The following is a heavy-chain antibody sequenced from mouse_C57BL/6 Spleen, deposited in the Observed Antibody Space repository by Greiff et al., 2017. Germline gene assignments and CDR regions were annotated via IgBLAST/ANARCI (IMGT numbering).Heavy chain of an antibody. V-gene: IGHV1-22*01. CDR1: GYTFTDYN. CDR3: ARDSPYGYYAY. J-gene: IGHJ3*01. D-gene: IGHD2-3*01. Sequence: EVQLQESGPELVKPGASVKMSCKASGYTFTDYNMHWVKQSHGKSLEWIGYINPNNGGTSYNQKFKGKATLTVNKSSSTAYMELRSLTSEDSAVYYCARDSPYGYYAYWGQGTLVTVSA. CDR2: INPNNGGT.